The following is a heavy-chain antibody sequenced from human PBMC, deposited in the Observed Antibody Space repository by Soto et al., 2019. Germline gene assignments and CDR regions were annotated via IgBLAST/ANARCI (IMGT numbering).Heavy chain of an antibody. CDR1: GYAFTSYY. D-gene: IGHD3-22*01. CDR2: INPSGGST. V-gene: IGHV1-46*01. CDR3: ARFRAYYDSSCTYGMDV. Sequence: ASVKVSCKASGYAFTSYYMHWVRQAPGQGLEWMGIINPSGGSTSYAQKLQGRVTMTRDTSTSTVYMELSSLRSEDAAVYYCARFRAYYDSSCTYGMDVWGQGTTVTVSS. J-gene: IGHJ6*02.